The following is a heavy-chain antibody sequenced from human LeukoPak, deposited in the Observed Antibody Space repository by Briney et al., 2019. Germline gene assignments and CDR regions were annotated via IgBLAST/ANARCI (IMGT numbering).Heavy chain of an antibody. V-gene: IGHV3-53*01. J-gene: IGHJ6*02. CDR1: GFTVSSNY. D-gene: IGHD3-3*01. Sequence: GGSLRLSCAASGFTVSSNYMSWVRQAPGKGLEWVSVIYSGGSTYYADSVKGRFTISRDNSKNTLYLQMNSLRAEDTAVYYCATNPRPTSYYDFWSGYVTPYYYHYGMDVWGQGTTVTVSS. CDR3: ATNPRPTSYYDFWSGYVTPYYYHYGMDV. CDR2: IYSGGST.